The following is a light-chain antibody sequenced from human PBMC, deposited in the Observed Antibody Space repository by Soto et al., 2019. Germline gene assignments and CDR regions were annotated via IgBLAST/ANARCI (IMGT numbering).Light chain of an antibody. J-gene: IGLJ1*01. CDR3: MIWHNTAYV. CDR2: YKSDSDK. CDR1: SDINVGNYK. V-gene: IGLV5-45*03. Sequence: VLTQPSSLSASPGASASLTCTLRSDINVGNYKIYWYQQKPGSPPQYLLSYKSDSDKQQGSGVPSRFSGSKDGSANAGILLISGLQSEDEADYYCMIWHNTAYVFGTGTKVTVL.